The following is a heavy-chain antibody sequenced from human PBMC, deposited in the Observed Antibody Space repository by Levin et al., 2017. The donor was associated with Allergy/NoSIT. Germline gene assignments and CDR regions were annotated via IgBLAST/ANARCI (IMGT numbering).Heavy chain of an antibody. CDR1: GGSISSSSYY. Sequence: SQTLSLTCTVSGGSISSSSYYWGWIRQPPGKGLERIGNIYYSGNTYYNPSLKSRVTISVDTSKNQFSLKLSSLTAADTAVYYCARAVRVWGQGTLVTVSS. V-gene: IGHV4-39*07. J-gene: IGHJ4*02. CDR2: IYYSGNT. CDR3: ARAVRV.